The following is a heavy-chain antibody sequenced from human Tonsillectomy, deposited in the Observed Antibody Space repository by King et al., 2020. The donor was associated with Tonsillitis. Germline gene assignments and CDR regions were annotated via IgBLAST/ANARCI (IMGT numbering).Heavy chain of an antibody. CDR3: AKSGSYGSGSPPFDY. Sequence: VQLVESGGGSVQPGGSLRLSCAASGFTFSSYAMSWVRQAPGKGLEWVSTISGGGDSTYYTDSVKGRFTISRDNSKNTLSLQMNSLRAEDTALYYCAKSGSYGSGSPPFDYWGQGTLVTVSS. CDR1: GFTFSSYA. CDR2: ISGGGDST. D-gene: IGHD3-10*01. J-gene: IGHJ4*02. V-gene: IGHV3-23*04.